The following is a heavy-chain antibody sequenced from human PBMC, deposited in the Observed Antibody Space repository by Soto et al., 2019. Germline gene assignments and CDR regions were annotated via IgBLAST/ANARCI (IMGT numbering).Heavy chain of an antibody. CDR1: GYTFTGYY. CDR2: INPNSGGT. Sequence: ASVKVSCKASGYTFTGYYMHWVRQAPGQGLEWMGWINPNSGGTNYAQKFQGRVTMTRDTSISTAYMELSRLRSDDTAVYYRAVAYCGGDCYPRGENYYYYGMDVWGQGTTVTVSS. D-gene: IGHD2-21*02. V-gene: IGHV1-2*02. CDR3: AVAYCGGDCYPRGENYYYYGMDV. J-gene: IGHJ6*02.